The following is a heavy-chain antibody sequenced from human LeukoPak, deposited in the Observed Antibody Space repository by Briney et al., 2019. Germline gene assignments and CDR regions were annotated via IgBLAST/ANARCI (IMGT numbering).Heavy chain of an antibody. CDR1: GGSISSYY. Sequence: PSETLSLTCTVSGGSISSYYWSWIRQPPGKGLEWIGYIYYSGSTNYNPTLKSRVTISVDTSKNQFSLKLSSVTAADTAVYYCARRTTTVVTRGWFDPWGQGTLVTVSS. J-gene: IGHJ5*02. CDR3: ARRTTTVVTRGWFDP. V-gene: IGHV4-59*08. CDR2: IYYSGST. D-gene: IGHD4-23*01.